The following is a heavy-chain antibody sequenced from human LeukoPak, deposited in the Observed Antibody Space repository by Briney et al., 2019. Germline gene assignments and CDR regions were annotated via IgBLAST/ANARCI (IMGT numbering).Heavy chain of an antibody. V-gene: IGHV3-23*01. Sequence: PGGSLRLSCAASGFTFSSYAMSWVRQAPGKGLEWVSAISGSGGSTYYADSVKGRFTTSRDNSKNTLYLQMNSLRAEDTAVYYCAKRSTVTTSPIDYWGQGTLVTVSS. CDR1: GFTFSSYA. J-gene: IGHJ4*02. CDR2: ISGSGGST. D-gene: IGHD4-11*01. CDR3: AKRSTVTTSPIDY.